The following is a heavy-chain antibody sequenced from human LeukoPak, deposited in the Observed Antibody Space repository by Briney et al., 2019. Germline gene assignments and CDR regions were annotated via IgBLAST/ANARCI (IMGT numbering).Heavy chain of an antibody. V-gene: IGHV3-30*18. CDR1: GFTFSKYG. Sequence: GGSLRLSCAASGFTFSKYGMHWVRQAPGKRLEWVAVTSYDGSNKYYADSVKGRFTISRDNSKNTLYLQMNSLRAEDTAVYYCAKRTYYYGSGTYANGMDVWGQGTTVTVSS. CDR2: TSYDGSNK. CDR3: AKRTYYYGSGTYANGMDV. D-gene: IGHD3-10*01. J-gene: IGHJ6*02.